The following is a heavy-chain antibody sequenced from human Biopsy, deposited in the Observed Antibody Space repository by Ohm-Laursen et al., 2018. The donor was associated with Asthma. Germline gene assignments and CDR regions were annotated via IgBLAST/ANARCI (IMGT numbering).Heavy chain of an antibody. V-gene: IGHV4-30-4*01. CDR1: GGYTGSSDHH. CDR3: ARVVSYGDIYFGIDV. D-gene: IGHD4-17*01. Sequence: SETLSLTCRVSGGYTGSSDHHWAWIRQAPGKGLGWIGFVFWSGSTHYSRSLERRVSISIDTATNEFSMKLWSVTPADTAVYFCARVVSYGDIYFGIDVWGPGNTVVVS. CDR2: VFWSGST. J-gene: IGHJ6*02.